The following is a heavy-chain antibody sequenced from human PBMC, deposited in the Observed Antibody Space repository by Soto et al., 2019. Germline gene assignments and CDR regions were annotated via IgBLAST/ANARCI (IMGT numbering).Heavy chain of an antibody. CDR3: ARGGFHHGFDI. CDR2: VNNDGGNS. Sequence: PGGSLRLSCAASGFTFSSYWIHWVRQAPEKGLVWVPRVNNDGGNSIYADSVTGRFITSRDNAKNMVYLQMNTLRTEDTAVYYCARGGFHHGFDIWGQGTMVTVSS. J-gene: IGHJ3*02. V-gene: IGHV3-74*01. CDR1: GFTFSSYW.